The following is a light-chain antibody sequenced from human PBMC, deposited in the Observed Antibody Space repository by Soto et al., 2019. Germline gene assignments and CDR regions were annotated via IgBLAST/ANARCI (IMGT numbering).Light chain of an antibody. J-gene: IGKJ2*01. CDR3: PQYGSRTYT. CDR1: QSISSSY. V-gene: IGKV3-20*01. CDR2: GAS. Sequence: IVLTQSPGTLSLSPGDRATLSCRASQSISSSYLAWYQQKPGQAPRLLIYGASSMATGSPDRFSGSGSGTDFTLTISRLEPEDFAVYYCPQYGSRTYTFGQGTKLEIK.